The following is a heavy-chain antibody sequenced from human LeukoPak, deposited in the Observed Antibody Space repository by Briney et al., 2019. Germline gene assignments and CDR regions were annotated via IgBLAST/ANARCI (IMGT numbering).Heavy chain of an antibody. D-gene: IGHD2-8*01. J-gene: IGHJ4*02. V-gene: IGHV3-64*04. CDR2: ISRNGGST. CDR1: GFTFNSYP. Sequence: RGSLRLSCSASGFTFNSYPVHWVRQAPGKGLEYVSGISRNGGSTYYADSVKGRFTISRDNSKNTLYLQMNTLRAEDTAVYYCARDPGGVVYFDYWGQGTLVTVSS. CDR3: ARDPGGVVYFDY.